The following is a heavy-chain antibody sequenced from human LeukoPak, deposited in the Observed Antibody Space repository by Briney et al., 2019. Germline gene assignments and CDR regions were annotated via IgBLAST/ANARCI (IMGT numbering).Heavy chain of an antibody. J-gene: IGHJ6*03. D-gene: IGHD2-15*01. CDR1: GFTFSSYW. V-gene: IGHV3-7*01. Sequence: PGGSLRLSCAASGFTFSSYWMSWVRQAPGKGLEWVANIKQDGSEKYYVDSVKGRFTISRDNAKNSLYLQMNSLRAEDTAVYYCARGCHFKCLRGYYYMDVWGKGTTVTVSS. CDR2: IKQDGSEK. CDR3: ARGCHFKCLRGYYYMDV.